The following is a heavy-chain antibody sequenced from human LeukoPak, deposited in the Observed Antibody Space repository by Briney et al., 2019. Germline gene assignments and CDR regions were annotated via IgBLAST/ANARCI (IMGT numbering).Heavy chain of an antibody. Sequence: GGSLRLSCAASGFTFSNAWMSWVRQAPGKGLEWGGRIKSKTDGGTTDYAAPVKGRFTISRDDSKNTLYLQMNSLKTEDTAVYYCTTGGDETYYDFWSGYYPYWGQGTLVTVSS. J-gene: IGHJ4*02. V-gene: IGHV3-15*01. CDR3: TTGGDETYYDFWSGYYPY. D-gene: IGHD3-3*01. CDR1: GFTFSNAW. CDR2: IKSKTDGGTT.